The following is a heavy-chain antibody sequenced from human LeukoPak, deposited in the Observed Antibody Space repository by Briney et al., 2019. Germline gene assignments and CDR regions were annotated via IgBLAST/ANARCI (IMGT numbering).Heavy chain of an antibody. V-gene: IGHV1-46*01. Sequence: GASVTVSCKASGYTFTSYYIYWVRQAPGQGLEWLGIINPSGGSTTYAQKFQGRVTMTRDTSTSTVYMELSSLKSEDTAVYYCARDSSYYDFWSGYDWGQGTLVTVSS. CDR3: ARDSSYYDFWSGYD. J-gene: IGHJ4*02. CDR1: GYTFTSYY. D-gene: IGHD3-3*01. CDR2: INPSGGST.